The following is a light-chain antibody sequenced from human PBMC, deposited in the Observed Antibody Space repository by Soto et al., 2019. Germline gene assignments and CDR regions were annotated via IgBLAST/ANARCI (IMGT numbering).Light chain of an antibody. Sequence: IHMTHSPSTPSVSLGDIVTITFRASQTISSWLAWYQQKPGKAPKLLIYKASTLKSGVPSRFSGSGSGTEFTLTISSLQPDDFATYYCQQANSFPLTFGQGTRLEIK. CDR1: QTISSW. V-gene: IGKV1-5*03. J-gene: IGKJ5*01. CDR3: QQANSFPLT. CDR2: KAS.